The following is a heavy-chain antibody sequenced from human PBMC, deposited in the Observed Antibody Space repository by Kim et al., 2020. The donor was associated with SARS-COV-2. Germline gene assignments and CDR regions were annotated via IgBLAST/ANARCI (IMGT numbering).Heavy chain of an antibody. D-gene: IGHD3-10*01. J-gene: IGHJ6*02. V-gene: IGHV3-30*07. Sequence: DSGLRRFTLARDNSQNTLYLQMDSLRAEDAAVYYCARGHLFLDYYYGMDVWGQGTTVTVSS. CDR3: ARGHLFLDYYYGMDV.